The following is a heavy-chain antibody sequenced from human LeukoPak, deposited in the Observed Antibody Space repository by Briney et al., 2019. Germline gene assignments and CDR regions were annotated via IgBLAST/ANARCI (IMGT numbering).Heavy chain of an antibody. Sequence: GASVKVSCKASGGTFSSYAISWVRQAPGQGLEWMGGIIPIFGTANYAQKFQGRVTITRNTSISTAYMELSSLRSEDTAVYYCARLYSNYPTSNYYYYYYMDVWGKGTTVTVSS. CDR2: IIPIFGTA. CDR3: ARLYSNYPTSNYYYYYYMDV. CDR1: GGTFSSYA. V-gene: IGHV1-69*05. J-gene: IGHJ6*03. D-gene: IGHD4-11*01.